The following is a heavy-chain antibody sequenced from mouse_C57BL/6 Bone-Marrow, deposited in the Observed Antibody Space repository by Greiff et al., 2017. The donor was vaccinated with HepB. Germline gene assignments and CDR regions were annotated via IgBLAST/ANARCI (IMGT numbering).Heavy chain of an antibody. V-gene: IGHV5-17*01. D-gene: IGHD2-1*01. Sequence: DVMLVESGGGLVKPGGSLKLSCAASGFTFSDYGMHWVRQAPEKGLEWVAYISSGSSTIYYADTVKGRFTISRDNAKNTLFLQMTSLRSEDTAMYYCAYGNYFYFDYWGQGTTLTVSS. CDR1: GFTFSDYG. J-gene: IGHJ2*01. CDR2: ISSGSSTI. CDR3: AYGNYFYFDY.